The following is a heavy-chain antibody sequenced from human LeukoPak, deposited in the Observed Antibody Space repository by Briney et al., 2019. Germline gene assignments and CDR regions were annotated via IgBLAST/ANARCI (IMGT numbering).Heavy chain of an antibody. V-gene: IGHV4-38-2*01. CDR2: VYHSGST. Sequence: SETLSLTCAVSGYSITTGRYWGWIRQPPGKGLEWSGSVYHSGSTYYNPSLKSRVTISVDTYKNQFSLNLRSVTAADTAVYYCARSLSTAGIDYWGQGTLVTVSS. D-gene: IGHD2-2*01. CDR3: ARSLSTAGIDY. J-gene: IGHJ4*02. CDR1: GYSITTGRY.